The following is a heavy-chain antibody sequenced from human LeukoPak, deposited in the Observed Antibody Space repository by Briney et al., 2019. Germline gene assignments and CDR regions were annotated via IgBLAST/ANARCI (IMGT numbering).Heavy chain of an antibody. D-gene: IGHD3-22*01. Sequence: GGSLRLSCEVSGFSVSTHYMSWVRQAPGKGLEWVSVLFSGGNTYYSDPVKGRFTISRDTSKNTLYLHMNSLRADDTAVYYCVSMAYYYDSSGHYWGQGTLVTVSS. CDR3: VSMAYYYDSSGHY. J-gene: IGHJ4*02. CDR2: LFSGGNT. CDR1: GFSVSTHY. V-gene: IGHV3-53*01.